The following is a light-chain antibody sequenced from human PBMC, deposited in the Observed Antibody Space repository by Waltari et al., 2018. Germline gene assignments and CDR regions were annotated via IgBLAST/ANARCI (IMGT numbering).Light chain of an antibody. CDR2: SDS. CDR3: QVWEISRDHYV. V-gene: IGLV3-21*01. CDR1: HIGNKS. Sequence: SYVLTQPPSVSVAPGESARITCGGNHIGNKSVHWYQQKPGQAPVLVIYSDSDRPSGIPERFSGANSGNTATLTISRVEAGDEADYYCQVWEISRDHYVFGSGTEVTVL. J-gene: IGLJ1*01.